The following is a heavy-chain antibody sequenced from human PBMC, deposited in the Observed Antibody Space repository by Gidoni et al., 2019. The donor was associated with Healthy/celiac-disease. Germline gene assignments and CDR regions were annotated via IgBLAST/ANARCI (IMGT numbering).Heavy chain of an antibody. CDR3: ARDVQRYSSGWFDY. Sequence: QVQLLESGGGVVQPGRSLRLSCAASGFTFSSYAMQWVRQAPGKGLEWVAVISDSGSNKYYADSVKGRFTISRDNSKNTLYLQMNGLGAEDTAVYYCARDVQRYSSGWFDYWGQGTLVTVSS. J-gene: IGHJ4*02. CDR1: GFTFSSYA. D-gene: IGHD6-19*01. V-gene: IGHV3-30-3*01. CDR2: ISDSGSNK.